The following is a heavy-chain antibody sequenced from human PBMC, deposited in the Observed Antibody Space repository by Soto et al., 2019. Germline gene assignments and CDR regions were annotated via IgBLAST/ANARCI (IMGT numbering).Heavy chain of an antibody. CDR1: GDSIAAGGHY. CDR2: IHYSGTT. V-gene: IGHV4-31*03. CDR3: AALTATYWNFSI. Sequence: SETLSLTCTVSGDSIAAGGHYFSCVRQHPENGLEWLGYIHYSGTTDYNPSLKSRLTVSVDTSKNQFSLSLSSVTAADTAIYYCAALTATYWNFSIWGRGTLVTVSS. J-gene: IGHJ2*01. D-gene: IGHD2-21*02.